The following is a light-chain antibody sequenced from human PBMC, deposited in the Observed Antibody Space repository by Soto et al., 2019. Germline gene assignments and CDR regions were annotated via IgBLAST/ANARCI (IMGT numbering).Light chain of an antibody. CDR2: GAS. J-gene: IGKJ2*01. CDR3: HQFGSSPPAFT. CDR1: QSVSTRY. Sequence: ESMLTQSPGTQSLSPGESATLSCRDSQSVSTRYLAWYQQKPGQAPRLLIYGASIRATGIPDRFSGSGSGTDFTLTISRLEPEDFAVYYCHQFGSSPPAFTFGQGTKLEI. V-gene: IGKV3-20*01.